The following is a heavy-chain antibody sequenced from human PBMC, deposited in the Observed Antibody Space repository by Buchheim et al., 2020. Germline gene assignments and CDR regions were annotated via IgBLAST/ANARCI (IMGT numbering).Heavy chain of an antibody. CDR3: AKGPYADNARLSRYFDY. CDR1: GFTFTNYA. D-gene: IGHD4-17*01. V-gene: IGHV3-23*01. J-gene: IGHJ4*02. CDR2: FSDSGGST. Sequence: EVQLLESGGGSVQPGGSLRLSCAASGFTFTNYAMSWVRQAPGKGLEWVSGFSDSGGSTYYADSVKGRFTISRENSKNRVDLQMNSLRADDTAIYYCAKGPYADNARLSRYFDYWGQGTL.